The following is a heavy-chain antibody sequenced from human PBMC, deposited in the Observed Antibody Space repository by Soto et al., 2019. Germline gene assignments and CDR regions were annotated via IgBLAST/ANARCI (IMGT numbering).Heavy chain of an antibody. CDR1: GYTFTGYF. CDR3: ARAASWAAREWFDP. Sequence: QVQLVQSGAEVKKPGASVKVSCKSSGYTFTGYFIHWVREVPGQGLEYMGWINPNTGGTDYAQKFQGRVTMTRDTSISTVFMEIKRLTSDDTAVFYCARAASWAAREWFDPWVQGTLVTVSS. V-gene: IGHV1-2*02. CDR2: INPNTGGT. J-gene: IGHJ5*02. D-gene: IGHD2-15*01.